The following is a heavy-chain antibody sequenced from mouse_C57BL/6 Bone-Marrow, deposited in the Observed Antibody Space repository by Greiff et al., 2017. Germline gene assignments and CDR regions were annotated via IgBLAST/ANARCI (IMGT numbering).Heavy chain of an antibody. CDR2: LSDGGSYT. CDR3: ARDYYGSSYGDWYFDV. CDR1: GFNFSSYA. V-gene: IGHV5-4*01. D-gene: IGHD1-1*01. Sequence: EVKLEESGGGLVKPGGSLKLSCAASGFNFSSYAMSWVRQTPDKRLEWVATLSDGGSYTYYPDNVKGRFTISRDNAKNNLYLQMSQLKSEDTAMNYWARDYYGSSYGDWYFDVWGTGTTVTVSS. J-gene: IGHJ1*03.